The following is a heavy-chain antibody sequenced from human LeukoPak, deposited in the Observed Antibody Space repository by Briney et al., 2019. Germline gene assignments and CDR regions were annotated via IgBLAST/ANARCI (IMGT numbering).Heavy chain of an antibody. CDR2: ISWNSGSI. V-gene: IGHV3-9*01. D-gene: IGHD1-14*01. CDR1: GFTFDDYA. CDR3: ARLGVIGRTFDY. Sequence: GGSLRLSCAASGFTFDDYAMHWVRQAPGKGLEWVSGISWNSGSIGYADSVKGRFTISRDNAKNSLYLQMNSLRAEDTAVYYCARLGVIGRTFDYWGQGTLVTVSS. J-gene: IGHJ4*02.